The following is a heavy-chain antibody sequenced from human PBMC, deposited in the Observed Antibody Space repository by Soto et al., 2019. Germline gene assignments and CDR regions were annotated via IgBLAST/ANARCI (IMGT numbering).Heavy chain of an antibody. CDR1: GYSFTSYW. D-gene: IGHD5-12*01. CDR3: ARLSRDGYNFLYAFDI. Sequence: PVESLKISCKGSGYSFTSYWISWVRQMPGKGLEWMGRIDPSDSYTNYSPSFQGHVTISADKSISTAYLQWSSLKASDTAMYYCARLSRDGYNFLYAFDIWGQGTMVTVSS. J-gene: IGHJ3*02. CDR2: IDPSDSYT. V-gene: IGHV5-10-1*01.